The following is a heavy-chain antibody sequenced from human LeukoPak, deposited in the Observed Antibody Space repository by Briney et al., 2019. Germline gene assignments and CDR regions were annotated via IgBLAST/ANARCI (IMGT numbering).Heavy chain of an antibody. V-gene: IGHV3-23*01. D-gene: IGHD6-13*01. J-gene: IGHJ4*02. CDR3: AKGSSSWYGYYFDY. CDR2: ISGSGGST. CDR1: GFTFSSYG. Sequence: PGGSLRLSCAASGFTFSSYGMHWVRQAPGKGLEWVSAISGSGGSTYYADSVKGRFTISRDNSKNTLYLQMNSLRAEDTAVYYCAKGSSSWYGYYFDYWGQGTLVTVSS.